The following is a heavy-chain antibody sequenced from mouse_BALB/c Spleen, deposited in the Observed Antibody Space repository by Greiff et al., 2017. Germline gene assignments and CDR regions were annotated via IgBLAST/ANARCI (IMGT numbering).Heavy chain of an antibody. D-gene: IGHD1-2*01. J-gene: IGHJ2*01. Sequence: EVKLMESGGDLVKPGGSLKLSCAASGFTFSSYGMSWVRQTPDKRLEWVATISSGGSYTYYPDSVKGRFTISRDNAKNTLYLQMSSLKSEDTAMYYCAREEAYYGYDYWGQGTTLTVSS. V-gene: IGHV5-6*01. CDR2: ISSGGSYT. CDR1: GFTFSSYG. CDR3: AREEAYYGYDY.